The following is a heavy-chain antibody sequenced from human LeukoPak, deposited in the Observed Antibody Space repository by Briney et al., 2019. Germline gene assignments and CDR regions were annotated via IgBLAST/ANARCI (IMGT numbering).Heavy chain of an antibody. CDR1: GFTFSSYS. CDR3: ANGLPGWELTFDY. J-gene: IGHJ4*02. D-gene: IGHD1-26*01. Sequence: GGSLRLSCAASGFTFSSYSMHWVRQAPGKGLEWVAFIRYDGSNKYYADSVKGRFTISRDNSKNTLYLQMNSLRAEDTAVYYCANGLPGWELTFDYWGQGTLVTVSS. V-gene: IGHV3-30*02. CDR2: IRYDGSNK.